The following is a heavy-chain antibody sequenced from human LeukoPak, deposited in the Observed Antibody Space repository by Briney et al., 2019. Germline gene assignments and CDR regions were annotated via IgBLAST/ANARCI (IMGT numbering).Heavy chain of an antibody. CDR3: ARASDPWLQLT. J-gene: IGHJ5*02. CDR2: IKGDGSEK. D-gene: IGHD5-24*01. V-gene: IGHV3-7*05. Sequence: PGGSLRLSCAASGFTFRNYWMIWVRQAPGKGLEWLGNIKGDGSEKRYADSVRGRFTISRDNAQTSLYLQMNSLRAEDTAVYCCARASDPWLQLTWGQGTLVTVSS. CDR1: GFTFRNYW.